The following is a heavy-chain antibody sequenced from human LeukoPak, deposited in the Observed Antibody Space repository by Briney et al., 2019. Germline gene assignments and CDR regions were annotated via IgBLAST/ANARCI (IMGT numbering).Heavy chain of an antibody. V-gene: IGHV3-74*01. CDR2: INPGGSSI. D-gene: IGHD1-14*01. Sequence: GGSLRLSCAASGITFSSYWIHWVRQVPGKGLVWVARINPGGSSITYADSVKGRFTISRDNAKNTLYLQMDSLRAEDTGVYYCARSNQADDYWGQGTLVTVSS. CDR1: GITFSSYW. J-gene: IGHJ4*02. CDR3: ARSNQADDY.